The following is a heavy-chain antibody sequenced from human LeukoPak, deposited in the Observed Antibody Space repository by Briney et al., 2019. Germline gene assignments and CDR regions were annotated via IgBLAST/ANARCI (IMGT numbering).Heavy chain of an antibody. V-gene: IGHV1-2*02. Sequence: ASVKVSCKASGYTFTGYYMHWVRQAPGQGLEWMGWINPNSGGTNYAQKFQGRVTMTRDTSICTAYMELSRLRSDDTAVYYCACDLKNPTFAFDIWGQGTMVTVSS. CDR1: GYTFTGYY. D-gene: IGHD1-14*01. CDR3: ACDLKNPTFAFDI. J-gene: IGHJ3*02. CDR2: INPNSGGT.